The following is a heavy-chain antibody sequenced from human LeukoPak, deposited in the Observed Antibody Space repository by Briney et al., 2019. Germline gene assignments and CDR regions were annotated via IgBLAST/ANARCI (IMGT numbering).Heavy chain of an antibody. CDR1: GFSFSSYW. D-gene: IGHD4-11*01. J-gene: IGHJ4*02. V-gene: IGHV3-7*01. Sequence: GGSLRLSCVASGFSFSSYWMAWVRQAPGKGPEWVASIKQDGSEKFYADSVKGRFTISKDNAQNSLYLRMNSLRGEDTAVYYCARGDHSNYEYWGQGTSVTASP. CDR3: ARGDHSNYEY. CDR2: IKQDGSEK.